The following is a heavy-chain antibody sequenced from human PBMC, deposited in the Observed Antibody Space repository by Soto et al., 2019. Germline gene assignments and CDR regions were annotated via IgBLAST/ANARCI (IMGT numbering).Heavy chain of an antibody. D-gene: IGHD2-2*01. J-gene: IGHJ4*02. Sequence: QVQLQESGPRLVKPSETLSLTCIVSGGSISNYYWSWIRQPPGKGLEWIGYIYYSGSTNYNPSLQSRLTTSVDTSKHQFSLKLSSVTAADTAVYYCARAVLPATAPFDYWGQGTLVTVSS. CDR2: IYYSGST. V-gene: IGHV4-59*01. CDR3: ARAVLPATAPFDY. CDR1: GGSISNYY.